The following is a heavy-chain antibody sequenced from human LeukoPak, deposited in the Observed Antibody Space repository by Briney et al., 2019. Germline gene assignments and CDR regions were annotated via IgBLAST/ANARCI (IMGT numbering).Heavy chain of an antibody. CDR2: IYTSGST. CDR3: ARDSVGVGYCSSTSCLDAFDV. J-gene: IGHJ3*01. Sequence: SETLSLTCSISGGSISSYYWSWIRQPAGKGLEWIGRIYTSGSTNYNPSLKSRVTMSVDTSKNQFSLKLSSVTAADTAVYYCARDSVGVGYCSSTSCLDAFDVWGQGTMVTVSS. D-gene: IGHD2-2*01. V-gene: IGHV4-4*07. CDR1: GGSISSYY.